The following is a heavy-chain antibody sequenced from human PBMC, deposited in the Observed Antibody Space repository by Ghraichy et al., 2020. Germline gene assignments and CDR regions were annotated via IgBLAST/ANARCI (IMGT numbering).Heavy chain of an antibody. CDR2: MNPNSGNT. J-gene: IGHJ4*02. CDR3: VRDESFGGSSGYYSDY. Sequence: ASVKVSCKASGYTFTSYDINWVRQATGQGLEWMGWMNPNSGNTGYAQKFQGRVTMTRNTSISTAYMELSSLRSEDTAVYYCVRDESFGGSSGYYSDYWGQGTLVTVSS. V-gene: IGHV1-8*01. CDR1: GYTFTSYD. D-gene: IGHD3-22*01.